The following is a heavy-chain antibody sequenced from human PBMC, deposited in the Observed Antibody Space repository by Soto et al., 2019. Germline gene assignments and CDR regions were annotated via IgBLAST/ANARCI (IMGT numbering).Heavy chain of an antibody. D-gene: IGHD6-13*01. V-gene: IGHV4-39*01. CDR1: GGSISSSSYY. Sequence: QLQLQESGPGLVKPSETLSLTCTVSGGSISSSSYYWGWIRQPPGKGLEWIGSIYYSGSTYYNPSLKSRVTISVDTSKNQFSLKLSSVTAADTAVYYCASLRKYSSSWYEVLFDPWGQGTLVTVSS. J-gene: IGHJ5*02. CDR2: IYYSGST. CDR3: ASLRKYSSSWYEVLFDP.